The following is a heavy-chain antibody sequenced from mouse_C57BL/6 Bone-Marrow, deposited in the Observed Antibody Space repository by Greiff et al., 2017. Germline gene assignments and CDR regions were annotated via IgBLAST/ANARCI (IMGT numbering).Heavy chain of an antibody. D-gene: IGHD2-3*01. CDR2: ISNLAYSI. V-gene: IGHV5-15*01. J-gene: IGHJ2*01. CDR1: GFTFSDYG. Sequence: EVKLMESGGGLVQPGGSLKLSCAASGFTFSDYGMAWVRQAPRKGPEWVAFISNLAYSIYYADTVTGRFTISRENAKNTLYLEMSSLRSEDTAMYYCARQGDGYSLYYFDYWGQGTTLTVSS. CDR3: ARQGDGYSLYYFDY.